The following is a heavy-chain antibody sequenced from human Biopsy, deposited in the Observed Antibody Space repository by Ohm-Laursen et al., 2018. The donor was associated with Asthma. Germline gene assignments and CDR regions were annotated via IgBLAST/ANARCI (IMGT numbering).Heavy chain of an antibody. D-gene: IGHD2-2*01. V-gene: IGHV1-69*13. J-gene: IGHJ4*02. CDR3: ARKAGSCISRTCYSLDF. CDR2: INSDFGTT. CDR1: GGTFNTYG. Sequence: SEKASCKSLGGTFNTYGIGWVRQAPGQGLEWMGEINSDFGTTTYPQKFQDRATITADDSTSTVYMELSSMRSEDTAVYYCARKAGSCISRTCYSLDFWGQGTLVTVSS.